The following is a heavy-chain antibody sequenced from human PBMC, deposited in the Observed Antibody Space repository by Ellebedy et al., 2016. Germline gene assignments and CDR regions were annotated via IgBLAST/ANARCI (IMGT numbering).Heavy chain of an antibody. J-gene: IGHJ4*02. D-gene: IGHD5-24*01. Sequence: GGSLRLSXATSGFRFDDYAMHWVRQAPGKGLEWVSGISWNSGRIGNADSVKGRFTISRDNAKNSLYLQMNSLRVEDTALYYCAKDMPPRRDGYNENYFDYWGQGTLVTVSS. V-gene: IGHV3-9*01. CDR3: AKDMPPRRDGYNENYFDY. CDR2: ISWNSGRI. CDR1: GFRFDDYA.